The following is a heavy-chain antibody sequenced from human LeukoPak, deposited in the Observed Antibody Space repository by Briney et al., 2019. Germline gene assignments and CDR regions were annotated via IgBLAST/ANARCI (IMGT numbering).Heavy chain of an antibody. CDR1: GFTFSSYA. D-gene: IGHD2-15*01. Sequence: GGSLRLSCAASGFTFSSYAMHWVRQAPGKGLEWVAVISYDGSNKYYADSVKGRFTISRDNSKNTLYLRMNSLRAEDTAVYYCARDQVAAGYVDWFDPWGQGTLVTVSS. CDR3: ARDQVAAGYVDWFDP. V-gene: IGHV3-30-3*01. J-gene: IGHJ5*02. CDR2: ISYDGSNK.